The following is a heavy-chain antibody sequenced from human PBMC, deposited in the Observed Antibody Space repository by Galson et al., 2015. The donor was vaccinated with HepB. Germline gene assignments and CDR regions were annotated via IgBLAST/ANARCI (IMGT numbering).Heavy chain of an antibody. D-gene: IGHD3-10*01. V-gene: IGHV1-8*01. Sequence: SVKVSCKASGYTFTSYDINWVRQATGQGLEWMGWMNPNSGNTGYAQKFQGRVTMTRNTSISTAYMELSSLRSEDTAVYYCARGPPEEYYFDYWGQGTLVTVSS. CDR2: MNPNSGNT. CDR3: ARGPPEEYYFDY. CDR1: GYTFTSYD. J-gene: IGHJ4*02.